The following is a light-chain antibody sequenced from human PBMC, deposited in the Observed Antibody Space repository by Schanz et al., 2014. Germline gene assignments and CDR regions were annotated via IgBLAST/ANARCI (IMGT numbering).Light chain of an antibody. CDR2: DVT. CDR3: GSYAGNINWV. V-gene: IGLV2-8*01. Sequence: QSVLTQPPSASGSPGQSVTISCTGTSSDVGNYNYVSWYQHHPGKAPKLMIYDVTKRPSGVPDRFSGSKSGNTASLTVSGLQAEDEADYYCGSYAGNINWVFGGGTKLTVL. CDR1: SSDVGNYNY. J-gene: IGLJ3*02.